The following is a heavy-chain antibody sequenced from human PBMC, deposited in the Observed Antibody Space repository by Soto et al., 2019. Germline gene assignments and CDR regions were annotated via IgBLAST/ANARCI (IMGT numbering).Heavy chain of an antibody. J-gene: IGHJ4*02. V-gene: IGHV4-30-4*01. CDR1: GGSITSDYSC. CDR3: ARGPSGDKVHY. D-gene: IGHD7-27*01. Sequence: SETLSLTCTVSGGSITSDYSCWSWIRQPPGEGLEWIGHIFDSGTTYTNPSLRNQVAISLDTSKKHFSLTLSSVTAADTAVYYCARGPSGDKVHYWGQGALVTVS. CDR2: IFDSGTT.